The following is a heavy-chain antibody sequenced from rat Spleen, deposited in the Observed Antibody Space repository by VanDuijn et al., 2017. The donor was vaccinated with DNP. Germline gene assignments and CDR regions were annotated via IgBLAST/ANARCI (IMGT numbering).Heavy chain of an antibody. D-gene: IGHD1-3*01. J-gene: IGHJ2*01. CDR1: GFSLTTNG. Sequence: QVQLKESGPGLVQPSQTLSLACTVSGFSLTTNGVSWVRQPPGKGLEWIAAISSGGKTYYNSALKSRLSISKDTSKSQVFLKKNSLQTEGTATYYCARFLTPGHFDYWAQGSMVTVSS. CDR2: ISSGGKT. V-gene: IGHV2S8*01. CDR3: ARFLTPGHFDY.